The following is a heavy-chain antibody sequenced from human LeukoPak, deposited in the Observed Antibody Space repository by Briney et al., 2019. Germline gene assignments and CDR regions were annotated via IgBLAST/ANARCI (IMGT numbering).Heavy chain of an antibody. CDR3: AKDLSKVVAANNWFDP. Sequence: GGSLRLSCAASGFTFSSYNMHWVRQAPGKGLEWVTMIGYDGSDKYYADSVKGRFTISRDNSKNTLYLQMNGLRAEDTAVYYCAKDLSKVVAANNWFDPWGQGTLVTVSS. V-gene: IGHV3-30*02. CDR1: GFTFSSYN. J-gene: IGHJ5*02. CDR2: IGYDGSDK. D-gene: IGHD2-15*01.